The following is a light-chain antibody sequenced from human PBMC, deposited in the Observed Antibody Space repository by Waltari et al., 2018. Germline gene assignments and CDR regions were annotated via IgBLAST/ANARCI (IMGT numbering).Light chain of an antibody. CDR1: TGAAPRAHE. V-gene: IGLV7-46*01. CDR3: LLSYGGAWV. J-gene: IGLJ3*02. Sequence: QAVGTQEPSLPRSPGGTVPHTRRPSTGAAPRAHEPSWFQQKPGQAPRTLIYDTSNKHSWTPARFSGSLLGGKAALTLSGAQPEDEAEYYCLLSYGGAWVFGGGTKLTVL. CDR2: DTS.